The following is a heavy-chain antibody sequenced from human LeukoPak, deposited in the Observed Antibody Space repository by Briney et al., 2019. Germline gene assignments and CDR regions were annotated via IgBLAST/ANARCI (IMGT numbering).Heavy chain of an antibody. V-gene: IGHV1-69*05. CDR2: IIPIFGTA. J-gene: IGHJ4*02. CDR3: ARESESFLGGYDRKSLGY. CDR1: GGTFSSYA. D-gene: IGHD5-12*01. Sequence: GASVKVSCKASGGTFSSYAISWVRQGPGQGLELMGGIIPIFGTANYSQKFQGRGTNTTDESTSTAYMELSSLRSEDTAVYYCARESESFLGGYDRKSLGYWGQGTLVTVSS.